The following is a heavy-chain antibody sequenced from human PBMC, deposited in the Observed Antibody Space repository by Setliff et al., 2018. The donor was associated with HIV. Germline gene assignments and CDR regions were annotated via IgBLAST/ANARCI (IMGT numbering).Heavy chain of an antibody. D-gene: IGHD4-17*01. CDR2: INPNSGGT. V-gene: IGHV1-2*02. CDR1: GYTFTGYY. J-gene: IGHJ4*02. CDR3: ARQPPPGDYADY. Sequence: ASVKVSCKASGYTFTGYYMHWVRQAPGQGLEWMGWINPNSGGTNYAQKFQGRVTMTRDTPISTAYMELSRLRSDDTAVYYCARQPPPGDYADYWGQGTLVTVSS.